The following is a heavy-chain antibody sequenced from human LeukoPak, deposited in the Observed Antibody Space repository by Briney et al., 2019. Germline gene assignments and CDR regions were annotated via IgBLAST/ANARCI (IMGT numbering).Heavy chain of an antibody. CDR1: GFTFSSYG. CDR2: IRYDGSNK. CDR3: AKEYCSSTSCYSPNAFDI. V-gene: IGHV3-30*02. Sequence: PGGSLRLSCAASGFTFSSYGMHWVRQAPGKGLEWAAFIRYDGSNKYYADSVKGRFTISRDNSKNTLYLQMNSLRAEDTAVYYCAKEYCSSTSCYSPNAFDIWGQGTMVTVSS. D-gene: IGHD2-2*01. J-gene: IGHJ3*02.